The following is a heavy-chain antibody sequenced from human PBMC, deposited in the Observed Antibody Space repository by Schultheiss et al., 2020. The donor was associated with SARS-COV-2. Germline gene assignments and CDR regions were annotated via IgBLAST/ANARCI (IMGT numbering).Heavy chain of an antibody. V-gene: IGHV1-3*01. CDR2: INAGNGNT. Sequence: ASVKVSCKASGYTFTSYAMHWVRQAPGQRLEWMGWINAGNGNTKYSQKFQGRVTITRDTSASTAYMELSSLRSEDTAVYYCARDGCSGGSCLGQNWFDPWGQGTLVTVSS. CDR1: GYTFTSYA. CDR3: ARDGCSGGSCLGQNWFDP. D-gene: IGHD2-15*01. J-gene: IGHJ5*02.